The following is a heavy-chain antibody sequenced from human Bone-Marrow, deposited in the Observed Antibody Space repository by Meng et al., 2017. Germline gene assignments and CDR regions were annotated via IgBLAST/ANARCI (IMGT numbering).Heavy chain of an antibody. CDR1: GFTFSSYA. D-gene: IGHD6-13*01. CDR2: ISYDGSNK. V-gene: IGHV3-30*04. J-gene: IGHJ4*02. CDR3: AKVLQQPD. Sequence: GGSLRLSCAASGFTFSSYAMHWVRQAPGKGLEWVAVISYDGSNKYYADSVKGRFTISRDNSKNTLYLQMNSLRAEDTAVYYCAKVLQQPDWGQGTLVTVSS.